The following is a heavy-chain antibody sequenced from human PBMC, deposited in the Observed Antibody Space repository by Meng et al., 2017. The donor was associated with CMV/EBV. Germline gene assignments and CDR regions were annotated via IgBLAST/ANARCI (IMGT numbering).Heavy chain of an antibody. CDR3: TRQVDSSSWYYYYYGMDV. D-gene: IGHD6-6*01. CDR1: GFTFSGSA. V-gene: IGHV3-73*01. CDR2: IRSKANSYAT. J-gene: IGHJ6*02. Sequence: GESLKISCAASGFTFSGSAMHWVRQASGKGLEWVGRIRSKANSYATAYAASVKGRFTISRDDSKNTAYLQMNSLKTEDTAVYYCTRQVDSSSWYYYYYGMDVWGQGPRSPSP.